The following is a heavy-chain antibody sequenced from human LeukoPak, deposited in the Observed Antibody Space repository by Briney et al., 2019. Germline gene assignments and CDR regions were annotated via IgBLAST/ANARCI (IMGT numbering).Heavy chain of an antibody. V-gene: IGHV3-74*01. Sequence: PGGSLRLSCAASGFTFSSYWMHWVRQAPGKGLVWVSRINSDGSSTSYADSVKGRFTISRDNAKNTLYLQMNSLRAEDTAVYYCARTGIAARPTVWFDPWGQGTLVTVSS. CDR1: GFTFSSYW. CDR2: INSDGSST. CDR3: ARTGIAARPTVWFDP. J-gene: IGHJ5*02. D-gene: IGHD6-6*01.